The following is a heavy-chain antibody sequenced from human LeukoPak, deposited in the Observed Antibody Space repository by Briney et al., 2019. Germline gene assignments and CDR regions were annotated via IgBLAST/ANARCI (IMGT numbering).Heavy chain of an antibody. D-gene: IGHD6-19*01. J-gene: IGHJ5*02. CDR2: IYYSGST. V-gene: IGHV4-59*08. CDR1: GGSISSYY. CDR3: ASRSGWYYWFDP. Sequence: KTSETLSLTCTVSGGSISSYYWSWIRQPPGKGLEWIGYIYYSGSTNYNPSPKSRVTISVDTSKNQFSLKLSSVTAADTAVYYCASRSGWYYWFDPWGQGTLVTVSS.